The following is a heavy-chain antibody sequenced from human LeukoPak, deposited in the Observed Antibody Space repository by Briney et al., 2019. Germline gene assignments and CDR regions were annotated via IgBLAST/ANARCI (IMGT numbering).Heavy chain of an antibody. CDR1: GFTFSSYA. Sequence: PGGSLRLSCAASGFTFSSYAMNWVRQAPGKGLGWVSSISRSATTIYYADSVKGRFTISRDNAKNSLYLQMNSLRAEDTAVYFCARVGALSSSWLLYWGQGTLVTVSS. CDR3: ARVGALSSSWLLY. J-gene: IGHJ4*02. CDR2: ISRSATTI. V-gene: IGHV3-48*03. D-gene: IGHD6-13*01.